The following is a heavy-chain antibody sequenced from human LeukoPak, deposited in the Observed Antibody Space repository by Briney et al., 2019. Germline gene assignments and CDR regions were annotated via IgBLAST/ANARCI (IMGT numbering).Heavy chain of an antibody. CDR1: GASISSGSYY. D-gene: IGHD2-2*02. Sequence: SETLSLTCTVSGASISSGSYYWSWIRQPAGKGLEWIGRIYTSGTTNYNPSLKSRVTISVDTSKNQFSLKLSSVTAADTAVYYCARHRRGYCSSTSCYRGEAYFQHWGQGTLVTVSS. CDR3: ARHRRGYCSSTSCYRGEAYFQH. J-gene: IGHJ1*01. V-gene: IGHV4-61*02. CDR2: IYTSGTT.